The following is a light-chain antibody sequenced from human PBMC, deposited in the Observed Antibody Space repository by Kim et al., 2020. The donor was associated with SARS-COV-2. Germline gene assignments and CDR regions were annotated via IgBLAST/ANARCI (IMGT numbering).Light chain of an antibody. CDR1: QGIGGRY. J-gene: IGKJ5*01. Sequence: SAGERETLLCRARQGIGGRYSAWQQKRPGPPPKLLIYAASSRTPGIPDRVGGTGSEKDFTLTIRRMEPEVFAVYYCQQYGNSPSTFGKGTRLEIK. V-gene: IGKV3-20*01. CDR2: AAS. CDR3: QQYGNSPST.